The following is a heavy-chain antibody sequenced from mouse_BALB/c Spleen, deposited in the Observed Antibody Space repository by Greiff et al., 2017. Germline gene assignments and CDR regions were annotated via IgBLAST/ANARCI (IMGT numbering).Heavy chain of an antibody. J-gene: IGHJ2*01. V-gene: IGHV1-7*01. D-gene: IGHD1-1*01. CDR2: INPSTGYT. Sequence: QVQLKESGAELAKPGASVKMSCKASGYTFTSYWMHWVKQRPGQGLEWIGYINPSTGYTEYNQKFKDKATLTADKSSSTAYMQLSSLTSEDSAVYYCARLYYGSSRGYWGQGTTLTVSS. CDR3: ARLYYGSSRGY. CDR1: GYTFTSYW.